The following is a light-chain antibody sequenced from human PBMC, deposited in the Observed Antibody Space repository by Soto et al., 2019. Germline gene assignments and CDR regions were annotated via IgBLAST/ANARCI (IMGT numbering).Light chain of an antibody. CDR1: QSVSSTY. V-gene: IGKV3-20*01. CDR3: QQYGDSPLYT. J-gene: IGKJ2*01. CDR2: GAS. Sequence: EIVLTQSPGTLSLSPGERATLSCRASQSVSSTYFAWYQQKPGQAPRLLIYGASFRATGIPDRFSGSGSGTDFTLTITRLEPEDFAVYYFQQYGDSPLYTFGQGTKLEIK.